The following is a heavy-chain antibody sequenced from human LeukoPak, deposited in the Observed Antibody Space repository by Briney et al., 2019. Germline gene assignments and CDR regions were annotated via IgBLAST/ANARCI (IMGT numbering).Heavy chain of an antibody. CDR2: INHSGST. CDR1: GGSFSGYY. CDR3: ARGALGGYCSSTSCPAFGY. Sequence: SETLSLTCAVYGGSFSGYYWSWIRLPPGKGLEWIGEINHSGSTNYNPSLKSRVTISVDTSKNQFSLKLSSVTAADTAVYYCARGALGGYCSSTSCPAFGYWGQGTLVTVSS. D-gene: IGHD2-2*01. V-gene: IGHV4-34*01. J-gene: IGHJ4*02.